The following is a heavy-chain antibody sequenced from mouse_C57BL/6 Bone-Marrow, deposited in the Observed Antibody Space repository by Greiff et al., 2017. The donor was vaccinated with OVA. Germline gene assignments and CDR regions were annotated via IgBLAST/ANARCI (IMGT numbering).Heavy chain of an antibody. CDR2: ISYSGST. CDR3: ARRDGNYPYYYAMDY. V-gene: IGHV3-8*02. Sequence: DVKLVESGPSLVKPSQTLSLTCSVTGDSITSGYWNWIRKFPGNKLEYMGYISYSGSTYYNPSLKSRISITRDTSKNQYYLQLNSVTTEDTATYYGARRDGNYPYYYAMDYWGQGTSVTVSS. D-gene: IGHD2-1*01. CDR1: GDSITSGY. J-gene: IGHJ4*01.